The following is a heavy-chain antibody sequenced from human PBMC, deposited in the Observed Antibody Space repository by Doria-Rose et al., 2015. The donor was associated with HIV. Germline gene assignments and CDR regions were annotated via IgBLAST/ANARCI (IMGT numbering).Heavy chain of an antibody. Sequence: GIYGGSFRGYYRNWTRQPAGKGLEWIGEINHSGSPNYNPSLKSRVTMSGDTSRRQFSLRLNSVTAADTAVYYCARAGPEYYFDSWGQGTRGNGS. CDR2: INHSGSP. CDR3: ARAGPEYYFDS. V-gene: IGHV4-34*01. CDR1: GGSFRGYY. J-gene: IGHJ4*02.